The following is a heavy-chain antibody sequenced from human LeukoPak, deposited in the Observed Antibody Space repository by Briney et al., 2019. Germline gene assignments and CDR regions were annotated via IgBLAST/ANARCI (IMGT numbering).Heavy chain of an antibody. CDR3: ARDGVRYSSSRGIDY. Sequence: SETLSLTCTVSGGSISSSSYYWGWIRQPPGKGLEWIGSIYYSGSTYYNPSLKSRVTISVDTSKNQFSLKLSSVTATDTAVYYCARDGVRYSSSRGIDYWGQGTLVTVSS. J-gene: IGHJ4*02. V-gene: IGHV4-39*07. CDR1: GGSISSSSYY. D-gene: IGHD6-13*01. CDR2: IYYSGST.